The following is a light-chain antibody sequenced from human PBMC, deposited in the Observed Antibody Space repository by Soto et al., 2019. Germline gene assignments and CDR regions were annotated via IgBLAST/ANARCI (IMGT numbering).Light chain of an antibody. Sequence: QTVVTQEPSLTVSPGGTVTLTCGSSTGAVTSGHYPYWFQQKPGQAPRTLIYDTSDKHSWTPARFSGSLLGGKAALTLTGAQPEDEAEYYCLLYYSGPRVFGGGTQLTVL. CDR2: DTS. V-gene: IGLV7-46*01. CDR3: LLYYSGPRV. CDR1: TGAVTSGHY. J-gene: IGLJ3*02.